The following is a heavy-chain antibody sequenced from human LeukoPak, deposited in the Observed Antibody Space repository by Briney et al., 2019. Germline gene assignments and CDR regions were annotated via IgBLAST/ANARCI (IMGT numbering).Heavy chain of an antibody. V-gene: IGHV3-30*18. CDR3: AKVGDTSSWYWYFDY. CDR2: ISSDGSNA. D-gene: IGHD6-13*01. J-gene: IGHJ4*02. Sequence: QPGRSLRLSCAASGFTFSNYGMHWVRQAPGKGLGWVAIISSDGSNAYYADSVKGRLTISRDNSKNTLYLQMNSLRAEDKAVYYCAKVGDTSSWYWYFDYWGQGTLVTVSS. CDR1: GFTFSNYG.